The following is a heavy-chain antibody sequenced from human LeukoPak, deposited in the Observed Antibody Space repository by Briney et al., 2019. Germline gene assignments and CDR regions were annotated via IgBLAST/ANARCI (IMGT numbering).Heavy chain of an antibody. CDR2: IYYSGGT. CDR3: ARSPYRVDDAPVRDYGDYRDWYFDL. D-gene: IGHD4-17*01. CDR1: GYSISTTNW. V-gene: IGHV4-28*01. Sequence: SETLSLTCAVSGYSISTTNWWGCIRPPPGKGLEWLGYIYYSGGTYYNPSLKSRVIMSVDTSKNQFSLDLSFVTAADTAVYYCARSPYRVDDAPVRDYGDYRDWYFDLWGRGTLVTVSA. J-gene: IGHJ2*01.